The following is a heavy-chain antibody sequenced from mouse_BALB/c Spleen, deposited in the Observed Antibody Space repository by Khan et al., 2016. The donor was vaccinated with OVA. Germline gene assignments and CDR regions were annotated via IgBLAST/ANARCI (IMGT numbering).Heavy chain of an antibody. V-gene: IGHV5-6-4*01. D-gene: IGHD1-1*02. CDR3: TIDGSYGHWYFDV. Sequence: EVELVESGGGLVKPGGSLKLSCAASGFSFSSYTMSWVRQTPGKRLEWVATISSGSTYTYYPDSVKGRFTISRDNAKNTLYLQMRNPKSEATAMYFCTIDGSYGHWYFDVWGAGNPVTLPS. CDR1: GFSFSSYT. CDR2: ISSGSTYT. J-gene: IGHJ1*01.